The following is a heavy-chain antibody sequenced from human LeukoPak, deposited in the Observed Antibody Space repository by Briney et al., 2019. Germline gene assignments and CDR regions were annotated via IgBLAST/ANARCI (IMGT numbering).Heavy chain of an antibody. V-gene: IGHV3-33*01. D-gene: IGHD3-10*01. Sequence: PGGSLRLSCAASGFTFSNYGMHWVRQAPGKGPEWVTIIWYDGSNKYCADSVKGRFTISRDNSKDTLYLQMNSLRAEDTAVYSCARASGPFDYWGQGTLVTVSS. CDR1: GFTFSNYG. CDR3: ARASGPFDY. CDR2: IWYDGSNK. J-gene: IGHJ4*02.